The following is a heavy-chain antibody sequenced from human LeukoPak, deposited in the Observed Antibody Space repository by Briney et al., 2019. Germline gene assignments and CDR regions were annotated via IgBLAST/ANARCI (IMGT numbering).Heavy chain of an antibody. D-gene: IGHD2-21*01. Sequence: SETQSLTRTVSGDSISSYYWTWIRQPAAKGLEWIGRIYTSGNTNYNPSLKSRVTMSLDTSKNQFSLKLSSVTAADTAVYYCARIPEGGAGFDPWGQGTLVTVSS. J-gene: IGHJ5*02. V-gene: IGHV4-4*07. CDR2: IYTSGNT. CDR3: ARIPEGGAGFDP. CDR1: GDSISSYY.